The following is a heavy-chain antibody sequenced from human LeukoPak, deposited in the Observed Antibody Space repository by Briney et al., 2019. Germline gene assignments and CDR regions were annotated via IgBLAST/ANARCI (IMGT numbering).Heavy chain of an antibody. CDR2: IYHSGNT. CDR3: ARDYYSDRSASYWYFDL. V-gene: IGHV4-4*02. D-gene: IGHD3-22*01. CDR1: GGSIRSSNW. Sequence: SETLSLTCAVSGGSIRSSNWRSWVRQSPGKGLEWIGEIYHSGNTNYNPSLKNRLTISVDKSENQLSLKLTSVTAAYTAVYYCARDYYSDRSASYWYFDLWGRGTLGTVSS. J-gene: IGHJ2*01.